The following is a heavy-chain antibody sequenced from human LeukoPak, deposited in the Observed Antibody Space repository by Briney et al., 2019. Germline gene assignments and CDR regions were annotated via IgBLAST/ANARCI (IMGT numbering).Heavy chain of an antibody. CDR3: ASRHYYDSSAVDY. CDR2: IYYSGST. CDR1: GGSISSYY. D-gene: IGHD3-22*01. V-gene: IGHV4-59*01. J-gene: IGHJ4*02. Sequence: SETLSLTCTVSGGSISSYYWSWIRQPPGKGLEWIGYIYYSGSTNYNPSLKSRVTISVDTSKNQFSLKLSSVTAADTAVYHCASRHYYDSSAVDYWGQGTLVTVSS.